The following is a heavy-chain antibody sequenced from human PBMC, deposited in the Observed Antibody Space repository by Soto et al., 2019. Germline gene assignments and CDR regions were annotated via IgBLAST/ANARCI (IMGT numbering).Heavy chain of an antibody. CDR3: ARDPDYDFWGHFDY. Sequence: QVQLVESGGGVVQPGRSLRLSCAASGFTISSYAMHWVRQAPGKGLEWVAVISYDGSNKYYADSVNGRFTISRDNSKNTLYLQMNSLRAEDTAVYYCARDPDYDFWGHFDYWGQGTLVTVSS. CDR1: GFTISSYA. CDR2: ISYDGSNK. J-gene: IGHJ4*02. V-gene: IGHV3-30-3*01. D-gene: IGHD3-3*01.